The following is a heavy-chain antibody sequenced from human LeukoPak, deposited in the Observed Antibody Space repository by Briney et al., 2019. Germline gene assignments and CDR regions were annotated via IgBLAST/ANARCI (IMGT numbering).Heavy chain of an antibody. CDR2: IRSKAYGGTT. J-gene: IGHJ4*02. V-gene: IGHV3-49*04. CDR1: GFTFGDYA. CDR3: TRAGNDYGAYIDY. D-gene: IGHD4-17*01. Sequence: PGGSLRLSCTASGFTFGDYAMSWVRQAPGKGLEWVGFIRSKAYGGTTEYAASVKGRFTISRDDSKSIAYLQMNSLKTEDTAVYYCTRAGNDYGAYIDYWGQGTLVTVSS.